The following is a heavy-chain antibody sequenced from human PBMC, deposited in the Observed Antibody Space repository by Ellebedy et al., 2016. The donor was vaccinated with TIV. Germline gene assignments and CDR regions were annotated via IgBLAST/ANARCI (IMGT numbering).Heavy chain of an antibody. Sequence: GESLKISCAASGFTFSSYSMNWVRQAPGKGLEWVSSISSSNHSIYYADSVKGRFTISRDNAKNSLYLQMNSLRAEDTAVFYCARELSAAGFFDYWGQGTLVTVSS. V-gene: IGHV3-21*01. CDR2: ISSSNHSI. CDR1: GFTFSSYS. CDR3: ARELSAAGFFDY. J-gene: IGHJ4*02. D-gene: IGHD6-13*01.